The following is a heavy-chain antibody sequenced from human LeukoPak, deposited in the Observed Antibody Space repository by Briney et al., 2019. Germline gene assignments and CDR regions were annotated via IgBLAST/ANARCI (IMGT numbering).Heavy chain of an antibody. J-gene: IGHJ4*02. V-gene: IGHV1-69*05. Sequence: ASVKVSCKASGGTFSSYAISWVRQAPGQGLEWMGGIIPIFGTANYAQKFQGRVTITRDTSASTAYMELSSLRSEDTAVYYCARVDTATLDYWGQGTLVTVSS. D-gene: IGHD5-18*01. CDR3: ARVDTATLDY. CDR1: GGTFSSYA. CDR2: IIPIFGTA.